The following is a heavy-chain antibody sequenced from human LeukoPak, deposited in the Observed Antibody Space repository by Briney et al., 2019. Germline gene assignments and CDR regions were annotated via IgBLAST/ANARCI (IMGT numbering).Heavy chain of an antibody. D-gene: IGHD3-10*01. Sequence: SETLSLTCAVYGGSFSGYYWSWIRQPPGKGLEWIGEINHSGSTNYNPSLKSRVTISVDTSKNQFSLKLSSVTAADTAVYYCARGRDYYGSGSYYPTLDPWGQGTLVTVSS. CDR3: ARGRDYYGSGSYYPTLDP. V-gene: IGHV4-34*01. CDR1: GGSFSGYY. CDR2: INHSGST. J-gene: IGHJ5*02.